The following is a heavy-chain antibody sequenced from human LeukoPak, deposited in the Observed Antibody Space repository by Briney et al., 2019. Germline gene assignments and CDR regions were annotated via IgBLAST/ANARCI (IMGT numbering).Heavy chain of an antibody. V-gene: IGHV1-18*01. CDR3: ARAPYYYDSSGYYDIFADY. CDR2: ISAYNGNT. J-gene: IGHJ4*02. D-gene: IGHD3-22*01. CDR1: GYTFTSYG. Sequence: ASVKVSCKASGYTFTSYGISWVRQAPGQGLEWMGWISAYNGNTNYAQKLQGRVTMTTDTSTSTAYMELRSLRSDDTAVYYCARAPYYYDSSGYYDIFADYWGQGTLVTVSS.